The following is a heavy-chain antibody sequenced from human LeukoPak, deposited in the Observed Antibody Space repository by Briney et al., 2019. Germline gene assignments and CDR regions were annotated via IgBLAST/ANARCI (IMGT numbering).Heavy chain of an antibody. CDR3: ARDPAYGSGSYRWFDP. J-gene: IGHJ5*02. CDR2: IYHSGST. Sequence: SETLSLTCAVSGGSISSSNWWSWVRQPPGKGLEWIGEIYHSGSTNYNPSLKSRVTISVDKSKNQFSLKLSSVTAADTAVYYCARDPAYGSGSYRWFDPWGQGTLVTVSS. D-gene: IGHD3-10*01. CDR1: GGSISSSNW. V-gene: IGHV4-4*02.